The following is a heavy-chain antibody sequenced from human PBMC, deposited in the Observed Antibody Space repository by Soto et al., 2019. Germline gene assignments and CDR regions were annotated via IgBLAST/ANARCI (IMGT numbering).Heavy chain of an antibody. Sequence: QVQLVESGGGVVQPGRSLRLSCAASGFTFSSYGMHWVRQAPGKXLEWVAVIWYDGSNKYYADSVKGRFTISRDNSKNTLYLQMNSLRAEDTAVYYCARDGGRIAAAGTGFDYWGQGTLVTVSS. V-gene: IGHV3-33*01. CDR3: ARDGGRIAAAGTGFDY. D-gene: IGHD6-13*01. J-gene: IGHJ4*02. CDR1: GFTFSSYG. CDR2: IWYDGSNK.